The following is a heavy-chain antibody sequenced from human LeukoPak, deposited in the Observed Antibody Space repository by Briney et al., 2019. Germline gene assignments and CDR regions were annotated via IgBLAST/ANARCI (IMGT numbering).Heavy chain of an antibody. CDR1: GYTFTSYG. D-gene: IGHD5-12*01. Sequence: ASVKVSWKASGYTFTSYGISWVRQAPGQGLECMGWISAYNGNTNYAQKLQGRVTMTTDTSTSTAYMELRSLRSDDTAVYFCASVYSGYDHDAFDIWGQGTMVTVSS. J-gene: IGHJ3*02. CDR2: ISAYNGNT. CDR3: ASVYSGYDHDAFDI. V-gene: IGHV1-18*01.